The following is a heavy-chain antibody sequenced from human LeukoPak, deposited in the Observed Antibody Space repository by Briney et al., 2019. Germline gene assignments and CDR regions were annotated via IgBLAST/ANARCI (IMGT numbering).Heavy chain of an antibody. CDR1: GFTFSSYA. CDR3: AKVDCSGGSCYFDY. J-gene: IGHJ4*02. D-gene: IGHD2-15*01. V-gene: IGHV3-23*01. CDR2: ISGSGGST. Sequence: GGSLRLSCAASGFTFSSYAMSWVRQAPGKGLEWVSAISGSGGSTYYADSGKGRFTISRDNSKNTLYLQMNSLRAEDTAVYYCAKVDCSGGSCYFDYWGQGTLVTVSS.